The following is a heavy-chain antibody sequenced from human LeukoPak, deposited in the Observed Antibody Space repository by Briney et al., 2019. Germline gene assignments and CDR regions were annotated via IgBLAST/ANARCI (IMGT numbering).Heavy chain of an antibody. V-gene: IGHV4-59*01. D-gene: IGHD1-1*01. CDR3: ARGEYSGSD. J-gene: IGHJ4*02. CDR1: GGSISSYY. Sequence: SETLSLTCTVSGGSISSYYWSWIRQPPGKGLEWIGYIYYSGSGSTNYNPSLKSRVTISVDTSKNQLSLKLSSVTAADTAVCYCARGEYSGSDWGQGTLVTVSS. CDR2: IYYSGSGST.